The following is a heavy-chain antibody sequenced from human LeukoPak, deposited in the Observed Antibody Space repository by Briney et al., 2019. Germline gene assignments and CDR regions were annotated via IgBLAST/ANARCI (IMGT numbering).Heavy chain of an antibody. D-gene: IGHD6-19*01. CDR2: VDPEDGET. CDR1: GYTFTDYY. J-gene: IGHJ4*02. V-gene: IGHV1-69-2*01. CDR3: ATGAVAGAGY. Sequence: ASVKVSCKVSGYTFTDYYMHWVQQAPGKGLEWMGLVDPEDGETIYAEKFQGRVTITADTSTDTAYMELSSLRSEDTAVYYCATGAVAGAGYWGQGTLVSVSS.